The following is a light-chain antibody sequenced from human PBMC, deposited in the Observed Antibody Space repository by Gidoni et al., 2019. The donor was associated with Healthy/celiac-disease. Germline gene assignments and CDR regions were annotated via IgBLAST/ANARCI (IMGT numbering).Light chain of an antibody. CDR1: QSLLHIDGKPY. V-gene: IGKV2D-29*01. J-gene: IGKJ1*01. CDR3: IQSIQRPGT. CDR2: EVS. Sequence: DLVMTQTPLSLSATPGQPASISCKSRQSLLHIDGKPYLYWYLPKPGQPQQLLIYEVSNRVSGVPYSGSGSGSGTDFTLKISRVEAEDVWFYYCIQSIQRPGTFGQGTKVEIK.